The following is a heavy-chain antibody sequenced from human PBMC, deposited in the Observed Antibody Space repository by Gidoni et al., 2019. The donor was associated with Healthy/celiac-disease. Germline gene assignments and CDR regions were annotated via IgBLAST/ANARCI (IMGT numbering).Heavy chain of an antibody. J-gene: IGHJ3*02. CDR3: ARQERGGNPGAFDI. CDR2: IYLGDSDT. V-gene: IGHV5-51*01. Sequence: EVQLLQSGAEVKKPGESLMISCKASGYSFTSYWIGWLRQMPGKGLDWMGIIYLGDSDTRYSPSFQGQVTISADKSISTAYLQWSSLKASDTAMYYCARQERGGNPGAFDIWGQGTMVTVSS. CDR1: GYSFTSYW. D-gene: IGHD2-15*01.